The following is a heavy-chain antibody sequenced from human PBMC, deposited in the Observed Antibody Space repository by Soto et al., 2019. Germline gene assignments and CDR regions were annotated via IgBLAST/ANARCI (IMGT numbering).Heavy chain of an antibody. V-gene: IGHV3-15*01. D-gene: IGHD6-6*01. J-gene: IGHJ5*02. CDR1: GFTFSDAW. CDR3: AKTIRAARFVLVGHWFDP. CDR2: IKSKSDGGTT. Sequence: GGSLRLSCAASGFTFSDAWMSWVRQAPGKGLDWVGRIKSKSDGGTTEYAAPVRGRFTISRDNSKNTLYLQMNSLRAEDTAVYYCAKTIRAARFVLVGHWFDPWGQGTLVTVSS.